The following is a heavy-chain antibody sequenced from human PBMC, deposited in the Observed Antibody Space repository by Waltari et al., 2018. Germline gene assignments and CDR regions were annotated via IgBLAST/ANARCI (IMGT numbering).Heavy chain of an antibody. D-gene: IGHD1-26*01. V-gene: IGHV3-30*02. Sequence: QVQLVESGGGVVQPGGSLRLSCAASGFTFSSYGMHWVRQAPGKGLEWVAFIRYDGSNKYYADSVKGRFTISRDNSKNTLYLQMNSLRAEDTAVYYCAKRSGGSFYYFDYWGQGTLVTVSS. J-gene: IGHJ4*02. CDR2: IRYDGSNK. CDR1: GFTFSSYG. CDR3: AKRSGGSFYYFDY.